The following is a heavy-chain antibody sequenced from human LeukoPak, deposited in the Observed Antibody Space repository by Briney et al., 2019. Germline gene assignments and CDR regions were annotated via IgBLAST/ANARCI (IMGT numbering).Heavy chain of an antibody. CDR3: ARDQEGFDY. V-gene: IGHV1-69*05. J-gene: IGHJ4*02. Sequence: GASVQVSCQASGGTFSSYAISWVRQAPGQGLEWMGGIIPIFGTANYAQKFQGRVTVTRDTSTSTVHMELSGLRSEDTAVYYCARDQEGFDYWGQGTLVTVSS. CDR2: IIPIFGTA. CDR1: GGTFSSYA.